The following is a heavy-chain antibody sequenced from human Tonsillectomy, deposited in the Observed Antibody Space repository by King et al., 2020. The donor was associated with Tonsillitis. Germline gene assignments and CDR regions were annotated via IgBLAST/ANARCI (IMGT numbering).Heavy chain of an antibody. CDR3: GSHAPLPYCSTTSCYGVRSAFDY. J-gene: IGHJ4*02. CDR1: GDSISNSTYY. D-gene: IGHD2-2*01. V-gene: IGHV4-39*07. CDR2: IYYSGSS. Sequence: QLQESGPGVVKPSETLSLTCTVSGDSISNSTYYWGWIRQPPGKGLEWIGSIYYSGSSYYNPSLKSRVTVSLDTSKNQFSLKMTSETAADTAVYYCGSHAPLPYCSTTSCYGVRSAFDYWGQGTLVAVSS.